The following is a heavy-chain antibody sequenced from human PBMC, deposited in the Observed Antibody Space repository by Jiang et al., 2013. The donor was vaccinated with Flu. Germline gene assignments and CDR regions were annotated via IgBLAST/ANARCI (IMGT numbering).Heavy chain of an antibody. J-gene: IGHJ4*02. D-gene: IGHD4-17*01. CDR2: IYHSGST. Sequence: SGSGLVKPSQTLSLTCAVSGGSISSGGYSWSWIRQPPGKGLEWIGYIYHSGSTYYNPSLKSRVTISVDRSKNQFSLKLSSVTAADTAVYYCARAWTTVTRYGGGFDYWGQGTLVTVSS. CDR3: ARAWTTVTRYGGGFDY. V-gene: IGHV4-30-2*01. CDR1: GGSISSGGYS.